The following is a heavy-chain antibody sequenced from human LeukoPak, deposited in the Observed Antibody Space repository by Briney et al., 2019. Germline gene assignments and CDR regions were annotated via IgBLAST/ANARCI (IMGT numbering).Heavy chain of an antibody. CDR1: GYTFTSYA. J-gene: IGHJ2*01. V-gene: IGHV7-4-1*02. D-gene: IGHD4-11*01. CDR2: INTNTGNP. Sequence: ASVKVSCKASGYTFTSYAMNWVRQAPGQGLEWMGWINTNTGNPTYAQGFTGRFVFSLDTSVSTAYLQISSLKAEDTAVYYCARAYSNYAPWYFDLWGRGTLVTVSS. CDR3: ARAYSNYAPWYFDL.